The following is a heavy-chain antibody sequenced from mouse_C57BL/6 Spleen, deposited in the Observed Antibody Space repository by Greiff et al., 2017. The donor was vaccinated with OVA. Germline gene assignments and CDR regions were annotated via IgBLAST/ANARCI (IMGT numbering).Heavy chain of an antibody. CDR3: ANSFTTVVATRDAMDY. Sequence: VQLQQPGAELVKPGASVKVSCKASGYTFTSYWMHWVKQRPGQGLEWIGRIHPSDSDTNYNQKFKGKATLTVDKSSSTAYMQLSSLTSECSAVYYGANSFTTVVATRDAMDYWGQGTSVTVSS. CDR2: IHPSDSDT. CDR1: GYTFTSYW. V-gene: IGHV1-74*01. J-gene: IGHJ4*01. D-gene: IGHD1-1*01.